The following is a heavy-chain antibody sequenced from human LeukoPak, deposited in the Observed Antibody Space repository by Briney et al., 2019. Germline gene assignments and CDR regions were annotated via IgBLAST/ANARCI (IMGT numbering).Heavy chain of an antibody. CDR1: GGSISSYY. Sequence: PSETLSLTCTVSGGSISSYYWSWIRQPPGKGLEWIGYIYYSGSTNYNPSLKSRVTISVDTSKNQFSLKLSSVTAADTAVYYCARGDSNYEDYYYGMDVWGQETTVTVSS. CDR2: IYYSGST. J-gene: IGHJ6*02. D-gene: IGHD4-4*01. V-gene: IGHV4-59*12. CDR3: ARGDSNYEDYYYGMDV.